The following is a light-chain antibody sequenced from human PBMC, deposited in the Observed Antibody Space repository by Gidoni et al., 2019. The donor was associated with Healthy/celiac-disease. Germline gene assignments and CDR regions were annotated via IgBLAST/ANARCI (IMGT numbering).Light chain of an antibody. J-gene: IGLJ3*02. CDR2: KDS. Sequence: SYELTHPPSVSVSPGQTARITCSGDALPKQYAYWYQQKPGQAPVLVIYKDSERPSGIPERFAGSSSGTTVTLTISGVQAEEEADYYCQSADSSGTWVYGGGTKLTVL. V-gene: IGLV3-25*02. CDR1: ALPKQY. CDR3: QSADSSGTWV.